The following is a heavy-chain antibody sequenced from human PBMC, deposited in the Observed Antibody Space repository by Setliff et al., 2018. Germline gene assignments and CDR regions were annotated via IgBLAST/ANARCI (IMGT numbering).Heavy chain of an antibody. CDR2: IYYSGST. CDR3: AKGQGQYYDSSGYYGRVLDY. J-gene: IGHJ4*02. D-gene: IGHD3-22*01. Sequence: SETLSLTCTVSGGSISTSSYYWGWIRQPPGKGLEWIGSIYYSGSTYYNPSLKSRVTISVDTSKKQFSLKLSSVTAADTAVYYCAKGQGQYYDSSGYYGRVLDYWGQGTLVTVSS. CDR1: GGSISTSSYY. V-gene: IGHV4-39*07.